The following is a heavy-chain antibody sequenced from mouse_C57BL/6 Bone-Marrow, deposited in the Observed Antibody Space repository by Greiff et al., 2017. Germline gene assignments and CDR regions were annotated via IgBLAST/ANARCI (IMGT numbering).Heavy chain of an antibody. V-gene: IGHV1-64*01. Sequence: QVQLQQPGAELVKPGASVKLSCKASGYTFTSYWMHWVKQRPGQGLEWIGMIHPNSGSINYNEKFKSKATLTVDKSSSTAYMQLSSLTSEDSAVYYCARGDYYGSPWFAYWGQGTLVTVSA. CDR1: GYTFTSYW. D-gene: IGHD1-1*01. CDR3: ARGDYYGSPWFAY. CDR2: IHPNSGSI. J-gene: IGHJ3*01.